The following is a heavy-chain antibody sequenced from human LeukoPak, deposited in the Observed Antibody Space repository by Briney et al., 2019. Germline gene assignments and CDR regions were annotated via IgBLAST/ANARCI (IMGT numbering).Heavy chain of an antibody. CDR3: ASYSSSWRGDYFDY. Sequence: PGGSLRLSCAASGFTFSSYWMSWVRQAPGKGLEWVANIKQDESEKYYVDSVKGQFTISRDNAKNSLYLQMNSLRAEDTAVYYCASYSSSWRGDYFDYWGQGTLVTVSS. J-gene: IGHJ4*02. V-gene: IGHV3-7*01. CDR2: IKQDESEK. D-gene: IGHD6-13*01. CDR1: GFTFSSYW.